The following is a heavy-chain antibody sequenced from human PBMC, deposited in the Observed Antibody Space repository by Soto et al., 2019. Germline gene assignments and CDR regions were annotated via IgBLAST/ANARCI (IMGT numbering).Heavy chain of an antibody. CDR2: IYYSGST. J-gene: IGHJ5*02. Sequence: QLQLQESGPGLVKPSETLSLTCTVSGGSISSSSYYWGWIRQPPGKGLEWIGSIYYSGSTYYNPPLKSRVTISVDTSKNQFSLKLSSVTAADTAVYYCARCAVVGPREAFDPWGQGTLVTVSS. V-gene: IGHV4-39*01. D-gene: IGHD2-15*01. CDR1: GGSISSSSYY. CDR3: ARCAVVGPREAFDP.